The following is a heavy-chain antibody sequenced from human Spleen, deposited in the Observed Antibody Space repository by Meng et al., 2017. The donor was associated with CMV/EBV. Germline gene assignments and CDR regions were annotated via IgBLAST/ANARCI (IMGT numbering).Heavy chain of an antibody. CDR2: TYYKSKWYN. Sequence: WVRQAPGQGLEWLGRTYYKSKWYNDYAVSVKSRITITPDTSKNQFSLQLNSVTPEDTAVYYCARGGYQLRTYYFDYWGQGTLVTVSS. V-gene: IGHV6-1*01. J-gene: IGHJ4*02. D-gene: IGHD2-2*01. CDR3: ARGGYQLRTYYFDY.